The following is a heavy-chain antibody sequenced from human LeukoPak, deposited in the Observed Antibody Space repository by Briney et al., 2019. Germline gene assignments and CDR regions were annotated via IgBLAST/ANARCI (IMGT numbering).Heavy chain of an antibody. Sequence: GGSLRLSCAASGFTFSSYWMSWVRQAPGKGLEWVANIKQDGSEKYYVDSVKGRFTISRDNAKNSLYLQMNSLRVDDTAIYYCARRDIVVVVSASDYWGQGTLVTVSP. CDR1: GFTFSSYW. CDR2: IKQDGSEK. D-gene: IGHD2-15*01. CDR3: ARRDIVVVVSASDY. V-gene: IGHV3-7*03. J-gene: IGHJ4*02.